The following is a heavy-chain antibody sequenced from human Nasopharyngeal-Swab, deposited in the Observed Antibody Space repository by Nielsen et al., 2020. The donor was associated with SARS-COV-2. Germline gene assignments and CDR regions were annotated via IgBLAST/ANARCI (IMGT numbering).Heavy chain of an antibody. CDR1: GGTFISYA. CDR2: IIPIFGTA. D-gene: IGHD6-6*01. Sequence: SSVKVSCKASGGTFISYAISWVRQAPAQGLEWMGGIIPIFGTANYPQKFQGRVTINADESTSTAHMELSSLRSEDTAVYYCARGKVEYSSSSGGYYYYYMDVWGKGTTVTVSS. V-gene: IGHV1-69*13. J-gene: IGHJ6*03. CDR3: ARGKVEYSSSSGGYYYYYMDV.